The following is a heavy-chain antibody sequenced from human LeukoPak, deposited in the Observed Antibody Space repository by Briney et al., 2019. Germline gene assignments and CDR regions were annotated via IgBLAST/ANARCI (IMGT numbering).Heavy chain of an antibody. Sequence: SETLSLICTVSGGSISSGSYYWSWIRQPAGKGLEWIGRIYTSGSTNYNPSLKSRVTISVDTSKNQFSLKLSSVTAADTAVYYCARGGSLYYDSSGYLDYWGQGTLVTVSS. CDR3: ARGGSLYYDSSGYLDY. V-gene: IGHV4-61*02. CDR2: IYTSGST. D-gene: IGHD3-22*01. CDR1: GGSISSGSYY. J-gene: IGHJ4*02.